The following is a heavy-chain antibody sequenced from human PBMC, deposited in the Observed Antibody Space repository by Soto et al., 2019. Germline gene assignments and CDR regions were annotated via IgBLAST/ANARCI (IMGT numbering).Heavy chain of an antibody. CDR2: VNAENGNT. CDR3: ARDIFGLLTLGVSDF. V-gene: IGHV1-3*01. CDR1: GYTFTTYA. D-gene: IGHD3-10*02. Sequence: QVQLLQSGAEVKKPGASVRISCKASGYTFTTYAIHWVRQAPGQRLEWMGWVNAENGNTKNSPKFQGRVTFTVDTSASTAYMDMTSLRSEDTAVYYCARDIFGLLTLGVSDFWGQGTLVTVSS. J-gene: IGHJ4*02.